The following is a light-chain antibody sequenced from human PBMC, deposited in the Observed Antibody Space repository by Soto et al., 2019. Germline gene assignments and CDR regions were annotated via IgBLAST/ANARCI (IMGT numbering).Light chain of an antibody. Sequence: QSVLTQPRSVSGSPGQSVTMSCTRTSSDVANYKYVSWYQQHPGKAPKLLIYGNGNRPSGVPDRFSGSKSGTSASLAITGLQADDEADYYCQSYDSSLSGSEVFGTGTKVTVL. CDR3: QSYDSSLSGSEV. V-gene: IGLV2-11*01. CDR2: GNG. J-gene: IGLJ1*01. CDR1: SSDVANYKY.